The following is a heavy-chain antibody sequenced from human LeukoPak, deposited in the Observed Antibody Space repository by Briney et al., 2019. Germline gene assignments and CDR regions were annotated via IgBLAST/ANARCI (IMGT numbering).Heavy chain of an antibody. Sequence: SETLSLTCTVSGYSISSGYYWGWIRQPPGKGLEWIGSIYHSGSTYYNPSLKSRVTISVDTSKNQFSLKLSSVTAADTAVYYCARDKEDTAMVAYDYXGQGTLVTVXS. CDR2: IYHSGST. CDR1: GYSISSGYY. J-gene: IGHJ4*02. D-gene: IGHD5-18*01. V-gene: IGHV4-38-2*02. CDR3: ARDKEDTAMVAYDY.